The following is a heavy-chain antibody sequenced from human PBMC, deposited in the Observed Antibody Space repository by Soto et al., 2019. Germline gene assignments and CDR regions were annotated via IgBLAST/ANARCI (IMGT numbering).Heavy chain of an antibody. Sequence: PSETLSLTCTVSGGSISRGGYYWTWIRQHPGKGLEWIGYIYYSGSTNYNPSLKSRVTISVATSKNQFSLKLSSVTAADTAVYYCAGMGAAALGMDVWGKGTTVTVSS. CDR2: IYYSGST. CDR3: AGMGAAALGMDV. J-gene: IGHJ6*03. CDR1: GGSISRGGYY. V-gene: IGHV4-31*03. D-gene: IGHD6-13*01.